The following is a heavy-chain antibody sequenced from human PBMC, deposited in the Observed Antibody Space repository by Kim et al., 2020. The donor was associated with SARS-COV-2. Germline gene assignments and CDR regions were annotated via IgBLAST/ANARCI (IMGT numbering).Heavy chain of an antibody. J-gene: IGHJ6*02. D-gene: IGHD3-22*01. CDR2: IYHSGST. CDR1: GGSISSSNW. V-gene: IGHV4-4*02. CDR3: ARAPYYYDSRSYYYYYYGMDV. Sequence: SETLSLTCAVSGGSISSSNWWSWVRQPPGKGLEWIGEIYHSGSTNYNPSLKSRVTISVDKSKNQFSLKLSSVTAADTAVYYCARAPYYYDSRSYYYYYYGMDVWGQGTTVTVSS.